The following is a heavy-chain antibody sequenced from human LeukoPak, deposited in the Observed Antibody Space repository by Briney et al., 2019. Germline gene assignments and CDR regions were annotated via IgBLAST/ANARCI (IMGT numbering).Heavy chain of an antibody. J-gene: IGHJ3*02. Sequence: GGSLRLSCVTSGFTFSNYGIHWVRQAPGKGLEWVAFIRYDGSNKYYADSVKGRFTISRDNSKNTLYLQMDSLRAEDTAVYYCARDKEIVVGPDIWGQGTMVTVSS. CDR3: ARDKEIVVGPDI. CDR1: GFTFSNYG. CDR2: IRYDGSNK. V-gene: IGHV3-30*02. D-gene: IGHD3-22*01.